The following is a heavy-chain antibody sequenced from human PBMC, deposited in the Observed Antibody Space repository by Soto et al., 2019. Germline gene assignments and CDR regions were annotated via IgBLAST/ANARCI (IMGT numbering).Heavy chain of an antibody. CDR1: GFSLSTRDVG. Sequence: QITLNESGPTLVKPTQTLTLTCTFSGFSLSTRDVGVGWIRQPPGEALEWLGVVYWDDSKTYSPSLESRLTIIEDTSKNQVVLRMTKMDPVDTATYYCAHCRGGVASFWGQGTLVTVSS. CDR2: VYWDDSK. CDR3: AHCRGGVASF. D-gene: IGHD2-2*01. J-gene: IGHJ4*02. V-gene: IGHV2-5*02.